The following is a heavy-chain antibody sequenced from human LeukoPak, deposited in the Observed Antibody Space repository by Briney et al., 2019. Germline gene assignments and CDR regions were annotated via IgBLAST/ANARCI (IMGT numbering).Heavy chain of an antibody. CDR3: ARQTEYDFWSGYYTGSCWFDP. Sequence: SETLSLTCAVSGYSISSGYYWGWIRQPPGKGLEWIGSIYHSGSTYYNPSLKSRVPISVDTSKNQFSLKLSSVTAADTAVYYCARQTEYDFWSGYYTGSCWFDPWGQGTLVTVSS. J-gene: IGHJ5*02. D-gene: IGHD3/OR15-3a*01. CDR1: GYSISSGYY. CDR2: IYHSGST. V-gene: IGHV4-38-2*01.